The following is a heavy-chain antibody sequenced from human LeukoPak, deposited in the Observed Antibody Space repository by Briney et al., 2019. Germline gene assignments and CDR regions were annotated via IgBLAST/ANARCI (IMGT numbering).Heavy chain of an antibody. Sequence: PEGSLRLSCAASGFTFSDSYMTWIRQAPGKGLEWVSYISNSGSSIYYADSVKGRFTISRDNAKNSLYLQMSSLRAEDTAVYYCARDPPTSDIVAALYGWFDPWGQGTLVTVPS. CDR1: GFTFSDSY. CDR2: ISNSGSSI. V-gene: IGHV3-11*04. D-gene: IGHD5-12*01. J-gene: IGHJ5*02. CDR3: ARDPPTSDIVAALYGWFDP.